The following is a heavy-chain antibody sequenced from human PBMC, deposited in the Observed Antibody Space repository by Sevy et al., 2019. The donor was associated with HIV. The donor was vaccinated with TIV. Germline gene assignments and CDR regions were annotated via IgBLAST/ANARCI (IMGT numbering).Heavy chain of an antibody. CDR2: INHSGST. J-gene: IGHJ3*02. Sequence: SETLSLTCAVYGGSFSGYYWSWIRQPPGKGLEWIGEINHSGSTNYNPSLKSRVTISVDTSKNQFSLKLSSVTAADTAVYYCARARGVGIWGQGTMVTVSS. V-gene: IGHV4-34*01. CDR3: ARARGVGI. D-gene: IGHD3-10*01. CDR1: GGSFSGYY.